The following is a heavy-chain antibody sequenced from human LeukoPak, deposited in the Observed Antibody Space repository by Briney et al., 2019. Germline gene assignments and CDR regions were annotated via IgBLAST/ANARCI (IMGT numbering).Heavy chain of an antibody. CDR1: GLTFSSYA. J-gene: IGHJ3*02. V-gene: IGHV3-23*01. CDR2: ISGSGENT. CDR3: AKGSTYFYGSGTSDDAFDI. D-gene: IGHD3-10*01. Sequence: GGSLRLSCAASGLTFSSYAMSWVRQAPGKGLEWVSGISGSGENTHYADSVQGRFIISRDNSKNTMYLQMNSLRGEDTAVYYCAKGSTYFYGSGTSDDAFDIWGQGTVVTVSS.